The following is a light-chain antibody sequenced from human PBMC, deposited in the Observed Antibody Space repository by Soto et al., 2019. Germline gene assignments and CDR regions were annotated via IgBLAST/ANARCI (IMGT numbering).Light chain of an antibody. CDR1: SSDVGGYNF. Sequence: QSALTQPASVSGSPGQSITISCTGTSSDVGGYNFVSWYQQHPGKVPKLMIFDVNRRPSGVSDRSSGSKSGNTASLTICGLQSEDECDYYCCSSTSRSTHVLGSGTKLTVL. CDR2: DVN. V-gene: IGLV2-14*03. J-gene: IGLJ1*01. CDR3: CSSTSRSTHV.